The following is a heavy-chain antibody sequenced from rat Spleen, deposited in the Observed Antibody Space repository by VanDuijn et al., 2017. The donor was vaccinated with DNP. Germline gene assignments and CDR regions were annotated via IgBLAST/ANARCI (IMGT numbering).Heavy chain of an antibody. V-gene: IGHV5S13*01. D-gene: IGHD1-1*01. J-gene: IGHJ3*01. Sequence: EVQLVESGGGLVQPGRSLKLSCAASGFTFSYYGMAWVRQAPKKGLEWVASISASGGSIYYRDSVRGRFTGSRDNAKSTLYLQMDSLRSEDTATYYCAATTGYWFAYWGQGTLVTVSS. CDR1: GFTFSYYG. CDR2: ISASGGSI. CDR3: AATTGYWFAY.